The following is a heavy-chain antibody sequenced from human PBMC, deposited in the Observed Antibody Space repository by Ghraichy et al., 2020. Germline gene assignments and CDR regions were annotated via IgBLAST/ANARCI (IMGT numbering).Heavy chain of an antibody. D-gene: IGHD5-12*01. J-gene: IGHJ5*02. V-gene: IGHV4-34*01. CDR2: INHSVGT. CDR3: ARAPSGSQPINNWFDP. Sequence: YAVYGGSFSGYHWSWIRQPPGKGLEWIGEINHSVGTNYSPSLKSRVTISVDTSKNQFSLKLTSVTAADAAVYYCARAPSGSQPINNWFDPWGQGTLVTVSS. CDR1: GGSFSGYH.